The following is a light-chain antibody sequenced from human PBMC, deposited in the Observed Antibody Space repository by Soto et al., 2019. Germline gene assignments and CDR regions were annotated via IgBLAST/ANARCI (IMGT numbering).Light chain of an antibody. V-gene: IGKV3-15*01. CDR2: GAS. CDR1: QTINNN. Sequence: ETVMTQSPATLSVSPGEGATLSCRASQTINNNLAWYQQKPGQAPRLLIYGASRRATGIPARFSGSGSGTEFTLTISSLGSEDFAVYYCQQYNKWPLTFGQGTKVDI. J-gene: IGKJ1*01. CDR3: QQYNKWPLT.